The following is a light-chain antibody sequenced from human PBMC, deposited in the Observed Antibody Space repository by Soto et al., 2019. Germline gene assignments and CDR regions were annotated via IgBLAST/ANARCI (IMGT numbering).Light chain of an antibody. V-gene: IGLV4-69*01. CDR1: SGHSSDA. CDR3: QTWGTGIQV. CDR2: LNSDGSH. Sequence: QLVVTQSPSASASLGASVNLTCTLSSGHSSDAIAWHQQQPEKGPRFLMKLNSDGSHTKGDGIPGRVSGSSSGAERYLTISSLQSEDEADYYCQTWGTGIQVFGGGTKLTVL. J-gene: IGLJ2*01.